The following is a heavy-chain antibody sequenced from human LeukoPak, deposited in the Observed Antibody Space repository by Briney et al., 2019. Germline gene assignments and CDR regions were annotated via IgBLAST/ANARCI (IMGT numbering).Heavy chain of an antibody. D-gene: IGHD6-13*01. V-gene: IGHV3-23*01. J-gene: IGHJ4*02. CDR1: GFSFNSFA. CDR3: VKGPLVRLDY. CDR2: ISESGSS. Sequence: GGSLRLSCAASGFSFNSFAMSWVRQAPGRGLEWVSTISESGSSYYADSVKGRFTMSRDNSKNTLYLQMNSLRAEDTAIYYCVKGPLVRLDYWGQGTLVTVSS.